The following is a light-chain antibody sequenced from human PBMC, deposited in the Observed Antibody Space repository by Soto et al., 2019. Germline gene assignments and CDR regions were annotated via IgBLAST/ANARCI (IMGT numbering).Light chain of an antibody. CDR3: QQYKSWHFLS. J-gene: IGKJ4*01. Sequence: IVMTPSPSTMAVYPGERAPLSCRASQSVGSDSAWYQQKPGQAPRLVIYDIFTRATGVPTSISGSGSGTEFTLTISRLQYEDFAVYDCQQYKSWHFLSFGGGTMVDIK. V-gene: IGKV3D-15*01. CDR1: QSVGSD. CDR2: DIF.